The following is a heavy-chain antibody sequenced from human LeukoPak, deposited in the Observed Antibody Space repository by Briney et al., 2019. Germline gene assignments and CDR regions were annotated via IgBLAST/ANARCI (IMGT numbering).Heavy chain of an antibody. CDR2: ISWNSGSI. J-gene: IGHJ4*02. V-gene: IGHV3-9*01. CDR1: GFTFDDYA. Sequence: GRSLRLSCAASGFTFDDYAMHWVRQAPGKGLEWVSGISWNSGSIGYADSVKGRFTISRDNAKNSLYLQMNSLRAEDTALYYCAKDMGDCSSTGCFTYWGQGTLVTVSS. D-gene: IGHD2-2*01. CDR3: AKDMGDCSSTGCFTY.